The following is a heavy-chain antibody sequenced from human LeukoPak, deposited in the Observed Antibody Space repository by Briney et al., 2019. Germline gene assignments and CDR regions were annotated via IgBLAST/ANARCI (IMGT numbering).Heavy chain of an antibody. Sequence: GGSLRLSCAASGFTFSSYGMHWVRQAPGKGLEWVAFTRYDGSNKYYADSVKGRFTISRDNSKNTLYLQMNSLRGEDTAVYYCAKDPPMIVPGNYFDYWGQGTLVTVSS. J-gene: IGHJ4*02. CDR2: TRYDGSNK. D-gene: IGHD3-22*01. CDR1: GFTFSSYG. V-gene: IGHV3-30*02. CDR3: AKDPPMIVPGNYFDY.